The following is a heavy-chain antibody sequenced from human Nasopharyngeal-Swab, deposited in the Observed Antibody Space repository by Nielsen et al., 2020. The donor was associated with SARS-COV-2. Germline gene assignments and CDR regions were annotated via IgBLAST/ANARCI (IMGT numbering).Heavy chain of an antibody. D-gene: IGHD5-12*01. CDR1: GGSFSGYY. CDR3: ARGLGGYDSFDY. Sequence: SETLSLTCAVYGGSFSGYYWSWIRQPPGKGLEWIGEINHSGSTNYNPSLKSRVTISVDTSKNQFSLKLHSVTAADTAVYYCARGLGGYDSFDYWGQGTLVTVSS. CDR2: INHSGST. V-gene: IGHV4-34*01. J-gene: IGHJ4*02.